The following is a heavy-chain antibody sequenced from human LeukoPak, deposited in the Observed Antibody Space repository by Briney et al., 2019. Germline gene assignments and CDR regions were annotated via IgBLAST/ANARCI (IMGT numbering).Heavy chain of an antibody. Sequence: GGSLRLSCAASGFTFSSYEMNWVRQAPGKGLEWVSYISSSGSTIYYADSVKGRLTISRDNAKNSLYLQMDSLRAEDTAVYYCAELGITMIGGVWGKGTTVTISS. J-gene: IGHJ6*04. CDR2: ISSSGSTI. CDR3: AELGITMIGGV. D-gene: IGHD3-10*02. CDR1: GFTFSSYE. V-gene: IGHV3-48*03.